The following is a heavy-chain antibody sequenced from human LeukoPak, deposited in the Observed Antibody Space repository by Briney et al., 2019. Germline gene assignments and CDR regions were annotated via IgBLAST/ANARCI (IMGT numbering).Heavy chain of an antibody. D-gene: IGHD1-7*01. Sequence: SETLSLTCTVSGGSISSYYWSWIRQPPGKGLAWIVYIYYSGSTNYNPSLKSRVTISVDTSKNQFSLKLSSVTAADTAVYYCARGSAELQSFDYWGQGTLVTVSS. CDR1: GGSISSYY. V-gene: IGHV4-59*08. CDR2: IYYSGST. CDR3: ARGSAELQSFDY. J-gene: IGHJ4*02.